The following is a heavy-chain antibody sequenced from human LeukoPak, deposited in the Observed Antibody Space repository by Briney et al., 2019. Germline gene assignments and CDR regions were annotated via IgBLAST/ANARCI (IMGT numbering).Heavy chain of an antibody. CDR1: GFTFSSYA. Sequence: PGGSLRLSCAASGFTFSSYAMHWVRQAPGKGLEWVAVISYDGSNKYYADSVKGRFTISRDNSKNTLYLQMNSLRAEDTAVYYCVRQTEYYYDSSGYYYFDYWGQGTLVTVSS. CDR2: ISYDGSNK. CDR3: VRQTEYYYDSSGYYYFDY. D-gene: IGHD3-22*01. V-gene: IGHV3-30*04. J-gene: IGHJ4*02.